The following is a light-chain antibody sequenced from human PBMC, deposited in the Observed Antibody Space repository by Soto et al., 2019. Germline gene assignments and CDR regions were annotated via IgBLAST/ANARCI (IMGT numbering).Light chain of an antibody. V-gene: IGLV1-40*01. CDR2: NNH. CDR3: KSYAGSNTYV. Sequence: QSVLTQPPSVSGAPGQSVTISCTGTSSNIGAGYDIHWYQQPPGTAPKLVIYNNHNRPSGVPDRFSGSKSGTSGSLAITGLQAEDEADYFCKSYAGSNTYVFGSGTKLTVL. J-gene: IGLJ1*01. CDR1: SSNIGAGYD.